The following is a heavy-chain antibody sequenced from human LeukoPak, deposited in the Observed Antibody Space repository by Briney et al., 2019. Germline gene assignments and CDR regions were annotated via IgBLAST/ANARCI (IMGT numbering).Heavy chain of an antibody. D-gene: IGHD2/OR15-2a*01. CDR3: ARHLRNSFFDY. V-gene: IGHV4-59*08. CDR2: IYYSGST. J-gene: IGHJ4*02. Sequence: PSETLSLTCTVSGGSLSNYYWSWIRQPPGKGLEGIGYIYYSGSTSYYPSLESRVTISVDTSKTQFSLKLSSVTAADTAVYYCARHLRNSFFDYWGQGTLVTVSS. CDR1: GGSLSNYY.